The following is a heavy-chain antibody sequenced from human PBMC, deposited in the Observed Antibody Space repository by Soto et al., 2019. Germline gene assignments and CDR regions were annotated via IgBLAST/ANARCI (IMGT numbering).Heavy chain of an antibody. V-gene: IGHV4-31*03. D-gene: IGHD4-4*01. J-gene: IGHJ4*02. CDR3: ARELQASDAFFDY. Sequence: QVQLQESGPGLVKPSQTLSLTCTVSGGSISSGGYYWSWIRQHPGKGLEWIGYIYYSGSTYYNPSLKSRDTISVDTSKNQCSLKLSSVTAAETAVYYCARELQASDAFFDYWGQGTLVTVYS. CDR2: IYYSGST. CDR1: GGSISSGGYY.